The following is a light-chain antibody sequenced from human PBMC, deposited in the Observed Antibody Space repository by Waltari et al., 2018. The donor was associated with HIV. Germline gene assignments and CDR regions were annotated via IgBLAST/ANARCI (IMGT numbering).Light chain of an antibody. CDR1: SRDVGSTKY. V-gene: IGLV2-14*03. CDR3: SSYTSSSTYV. J-gene: IGLJ1*01. Sequence: QSALTQPASVSGSPGQSITISCTGTSRDVGSTKYVSWHQQYPGEAPKLIIHDVSDRPSGISNRFSGSKSGNMASLTISGLQTEDEADYYCSSYTSSSTYVFGTGTRVTVL. CDR2: DVS.